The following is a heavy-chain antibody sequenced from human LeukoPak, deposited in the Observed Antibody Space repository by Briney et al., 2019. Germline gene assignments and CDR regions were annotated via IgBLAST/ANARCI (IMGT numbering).Heavy chain of an antibody. CDR1: GFTFSSYG. CDR2: IWYDGSNK. D-gene: IGHD4-17*01. V-gene: IGHV3-33*06. CDR3: AKDYGDYVRYFQH. Sequence: GGSLRLSCAASGFTFSSYGMHWVRQAPGKGLEWVAVIWYDGSNKYYADSVKGRFTISRDNSKNTLYLQMNSLRAEDTAVYYCAKDYGDYVRYFQHWGQGTLVTVSS. J-gene: IGHJ1*01.